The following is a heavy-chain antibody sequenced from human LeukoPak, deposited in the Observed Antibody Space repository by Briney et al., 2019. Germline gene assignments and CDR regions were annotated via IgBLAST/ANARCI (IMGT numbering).Heavy chain of an antibody. CDR1: GASVSSGSYY. Sequence: SETLSLTCNVSGASVSSGSYYWSWIRQPPGKELEWIGYIYYSGSTSYNPSLKSRVTISVDTSKNHFSLKLTSVTAADTAVYYCARGRLYSSSWYGYFQHWGQGTLVTVSS. J-gene: IGHJ1*01. CDR2: IYYSGST. CDR3: ARGRLYSSSWYGYFQH. D-gene: IGHD6-13*01. V-gene: IGHV4-61*03.